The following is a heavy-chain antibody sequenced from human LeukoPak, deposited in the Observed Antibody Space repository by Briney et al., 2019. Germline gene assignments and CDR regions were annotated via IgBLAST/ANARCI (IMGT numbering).Heavy chain of an antibody. V-gene: IGHV1-2*02. CDR2: IDPNSGGT. CDR3: ARDNYGPLDY. D-gene: IGHD3-16*01. CDR1: GYSFTALY. J-gene: IGHJ4*02. Sequence: GASVTVSCLVSGYSFTALYIHWVRQAPGQGLEWMGWIDPNSGGTRSAHKFRGRVTMTRDASINTVYMDLSGLGSDDTAIYFCARDNYGPLDYWGQGTLVTASS.